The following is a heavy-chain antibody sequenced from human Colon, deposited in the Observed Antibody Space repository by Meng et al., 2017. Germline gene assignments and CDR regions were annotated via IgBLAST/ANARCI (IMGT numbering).Heavy chain of an antibody. CDR1: GFSFSNYG. CDR2: INRGGENT. D-gene: IGHD6-19*01. CDR3: AKDLGYSDGWTTPTNDDY. V-gene: IGHV3-23*01. J-gene: IGHJ4*02. Sequence: GESLKISCAAFGFSFSNYGMYWVRQAPGKGLEWVSTINRGGENTHYADSVKGRFTISRDNSKNTLYLQMNSLRVEDTAIYYCAKDLGYSDGWTTPTNDDYWGQGTLVTVSS.